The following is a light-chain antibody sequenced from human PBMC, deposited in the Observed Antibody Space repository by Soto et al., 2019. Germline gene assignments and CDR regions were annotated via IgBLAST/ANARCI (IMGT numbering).Light chain of an antibody. Sequence: DIQMTQSPSTLSASVGDRVTITCRASQSISYWLAWYQQKPGKAPKLLIYDASNLETGVPSRFSGSGSGTDFTFTISSLQPEDIATHYCQQYDNLPLTFGGGTKVDIK. CDR2: DAS. CDR3: QQYDNLPLT. V-gene: IGKV1-33*01. CDR1: QSISYW. J-gene: IGKJ4*01.